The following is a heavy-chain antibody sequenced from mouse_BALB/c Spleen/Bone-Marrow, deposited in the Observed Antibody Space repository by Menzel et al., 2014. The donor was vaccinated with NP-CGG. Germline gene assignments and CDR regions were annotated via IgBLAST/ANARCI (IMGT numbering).Heavy chain of an antibody. CDR3: ASRGDYSYSMDY. V-gene: IGHV1-80*01. Sequence: VQRVESGAELVRPGSSVKISCKASGYAFSNYWMNWMKQRPGQGLEWIGQIYPGDGDTNYNGEFKGKATLTADKSSNTAYMQLSSLTSEDSAVYFCASRGDYSYSMDYWGQGTSVTVSS. J-gene: IGHJ4*01. CDR1: GYAFSNYW. D-gene: IGHD1-1*01. CDR2: IYPGDGDT.